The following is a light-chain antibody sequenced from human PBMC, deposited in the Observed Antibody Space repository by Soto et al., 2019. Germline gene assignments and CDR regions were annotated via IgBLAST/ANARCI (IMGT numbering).Light chain of an antibody. CDR3: LQALQTPPT. CDR2: LTS. V-gene: IGKV2-28*01. CDR1: QSLLYRNGNNY. J-gene: IGKJ5*01. Sequence: DIVMTQSPLSLPVTPGEPASISCRASQSLLYRNGNNYLNWYLQKPGQSPQLLIYLTSYRASGVPDRFSGSGSGTDFPLKISRVEAEDVGVYYCLQALQTPPTFGKGTRLEIK.